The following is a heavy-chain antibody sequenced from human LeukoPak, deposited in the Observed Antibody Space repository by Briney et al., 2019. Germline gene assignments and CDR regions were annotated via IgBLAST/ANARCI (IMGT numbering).Heavy chain of an antibody. J-gene: IGHJ4*02. Sequence: PGRSLRLSCAASGFTFSSYAMHWARQAPGKGLEWVAVISYDGSNKYYADSVKGRFTISRDNSKNTLYLQMNSLRAEDTAVYYCARDGIVAAFDYWGQGTLVTVSS. D-gene: IGHD5-12*01. CDR1: GFTFSSYA. CDR3: ARDGIVAAFDY. V-gene: IGHV3-30*04. CDR2: ISYDGSNK.